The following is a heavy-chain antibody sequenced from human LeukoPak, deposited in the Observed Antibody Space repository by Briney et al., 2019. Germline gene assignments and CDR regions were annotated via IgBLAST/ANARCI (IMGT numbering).Heavy chain of an antibody. Sequence: ASVKVSCKTSGCTFTNYYMHWVRQAPGQGLEWMGIINPSGTSTTYAQKFQGRVTMTRDTSTSTDFMELSSLRSEDTAVYYCARHDLGGSSPFDYWGQGTLVTVSS. CDR3: ARHDLGGSSPFDY. CDR1: GCTFTNYY. CDR2: INPSGTST. D-gene: IGHD2-15*01. V-gene: IGHV1-46*01. J-gene: IGHJ4*02.